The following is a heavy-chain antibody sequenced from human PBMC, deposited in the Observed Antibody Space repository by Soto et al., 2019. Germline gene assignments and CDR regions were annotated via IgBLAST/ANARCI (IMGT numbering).Heavy chain of an antibody. V-gene: IGHV3-7*03. J-gene: IGHJ4*02. Sequence: EVQLVESGGGLVQPGGSLRLSCAASGFTFSSYWMSWVRQAPGKALECVANIKQDGRETYYVDSVKGRFTISRDNDNSALYLQMDSLGAADTAMYYCARGTSHYNYVHVWYWGEGTHVIVAS. D-gene: IGHD3-16*01. CDR2: IKQDGRET. CDR3: ARGTSHYNYVHVWY. CDR1: GFTFSSYW.